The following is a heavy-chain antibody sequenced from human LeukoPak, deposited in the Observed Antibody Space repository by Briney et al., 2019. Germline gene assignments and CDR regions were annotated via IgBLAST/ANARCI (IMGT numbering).Heavy chain of an antibody. CDR1: GFTFSNAW. CDR3: ANDRPHPTVEPTNFHF. V-gene: IGHV3-23*01. CDR2: ISGSGGAT. J-gene: IGHJ4*02. Sequence: QAGGSLRLSCAASGFTFSNAWMSWVRQAPGKGLEWVSAISGSGGATYYADSVRGRFTISRDNSKNSLYLQMNSLRDDDTAIYYCANDRPHPTVEPTNFHFWGQGTLVTVSS. D-gene: IGHD1-14*01.